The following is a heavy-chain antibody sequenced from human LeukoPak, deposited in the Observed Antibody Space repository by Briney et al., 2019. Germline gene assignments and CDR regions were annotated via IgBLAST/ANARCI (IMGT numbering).Heavy chain of an antibody. V-gene: IGHV3-7*01. D-gene: IGHD5-24*01. Sequence: GGSLRLSCAASGFTFSSYWMSWVRLAPGKGLEWVANIKGDGSEKWYADSVKGRFTISRDNAQNSVHLQMNSLRAEDTAVYHCARDEYRSRWLHPWGQGTRVTVTS. CDR2: IKGDGSEK. J-gene: IGHJ5*02. CDR1: GFTFSSYW. CDR3: ARDEYRSRWLHP.